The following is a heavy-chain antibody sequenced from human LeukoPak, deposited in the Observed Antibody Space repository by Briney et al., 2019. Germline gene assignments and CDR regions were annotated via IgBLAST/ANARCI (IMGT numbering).Heavy chain of an antibody. J-gene: IGHJ4*02. V-gene: IGHV3-23*01. Sequence: TGGSLRLSCAASGFTFSSYAMSWVRQAPGKGLEWVSVISGSGGTYYADSVKGRFTISRDNSKNTLYLQMNSLRAEDTAVYYCAKQGSSWYLVYFDYWGQGTLVTVSS. D-gene: IGHD6-13*01. CDR3: AKQGSSWYLVYFDY. CDR2: ISGSGGT. CDR1: GFTFSSYA.